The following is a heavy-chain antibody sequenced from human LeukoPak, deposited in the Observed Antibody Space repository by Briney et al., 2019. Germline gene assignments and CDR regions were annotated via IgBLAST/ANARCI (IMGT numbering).Heavy chain of an antibody. D-gene: IGHD6-13*01. CDR1: GGSISSYY. Sequence: SETLSLACTVAGGSISSYYWSWIRQPPRKGLEWIGYIYYSGSTNYNPSLKSRVTISVDTSKNQFSLKLSSVTAADTAVYYCARAAAAKTGVDNWFDPWGQGTLVTVSS. CDR2: IYYSGST. J-gene: IGHJ5*02. CDR3: ARAAAAKTGVDNWFDP. V-gene: IGHV4-59*08.